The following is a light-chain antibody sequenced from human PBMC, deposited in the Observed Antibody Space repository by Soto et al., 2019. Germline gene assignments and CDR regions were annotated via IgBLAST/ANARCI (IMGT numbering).Light chain of an antibody. Sequence: EIVLTQSPGTLSLSPGERATFSCRASQSVSSSYIAWYQQKLGQAPRVLIYGASTRATGIPARFTGSGSGTEFILTITSLQSEDSAVYYCQEYNTWPWTFGQGTKVDIK. CDR3: QEYNTWPWT. J-gene: IGKJ1*01. CDR1: QSVSSSY. CDR2: GAS. V-gene: IGKV3-15*01.